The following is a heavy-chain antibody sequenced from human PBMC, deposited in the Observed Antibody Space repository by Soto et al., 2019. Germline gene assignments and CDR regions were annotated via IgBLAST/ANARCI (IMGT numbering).Heavy chain of an antibody. D-gene: IGHD6-13*01. CDR1: GGSFSSYA. CDR2: IIPIVGTG. V-gene: IGHV1-69*01. CDR3: ARDLRAAGRPGMDV. Sequence: QVQLVQSGAEVKKPGSSVKVSCKASGGSFSSYAISWVRQAPGQGLEWMGGIIPIVGTGNYAQNFQGRVTIPADESTSTAYMELSSLRSEDPAMYYCARDLRAAGRPGMDVWGQGTTVTVSS. J-gene: IGHJ6*02.